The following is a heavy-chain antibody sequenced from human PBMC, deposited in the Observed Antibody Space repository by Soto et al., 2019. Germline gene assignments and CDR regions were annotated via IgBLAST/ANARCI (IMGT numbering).Heavy chain of an antibody. CDR1: GFTFSIYT. D-gene: IGHD3-3*01. V-gene: IGHV3-30-3*01. CDR2: ISYDGSNK. CDR3: ARGPYDFWSGYIADAFDV. Sequence: GGSLRLSCAASGFTFSIYTLHWVRQAPGKGLEWVALISYDGSNKYYADSVKGRFTISRDNSKNTLYLQMNSLRPEDTALFYCARGPYDFWSGYIADAFDVWGQGTVVTVSS. J-gene: IGHJ3*01.